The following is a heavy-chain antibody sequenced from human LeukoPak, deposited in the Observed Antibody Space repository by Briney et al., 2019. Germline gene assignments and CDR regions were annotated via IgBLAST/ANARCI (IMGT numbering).Heavy chain of an antibody. CDR3: ARHENGDYVDY. CDR2: IYYSGST. D-gene: IGHD4-17*01. J-gene: IGHJ4*02. V-gene: IGHV4-59*08. CDR1: GGSITTYY. Sequence: SETLSLTCTVSGGSITTYYWSWIRQPPGKGLEWIGYIYYSGSTNYNPSLKSRVTISVDTSKNQFSLKLSSVAAADTAVYYCARHENGDYVDYWGQGTLVTVSS.